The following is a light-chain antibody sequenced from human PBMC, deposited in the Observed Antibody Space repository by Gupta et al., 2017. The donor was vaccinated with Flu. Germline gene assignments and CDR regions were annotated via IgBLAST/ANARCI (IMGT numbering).Light chain of an antibody. CDR3: ATWDDSLRVV. Sequence: GSVSNIGGNYVYWYQQLPGTAPKLLIYSDNQRPSGVPDRFSGSKSGTSASLAISGLRSEDEADYHCATWDDSLRVVFGGGTKLTVL. J-gene: IGLJ2*01. CDR2: SDN. V-gene: IGLV1-47*02. CDR1: VSNIGGNY.